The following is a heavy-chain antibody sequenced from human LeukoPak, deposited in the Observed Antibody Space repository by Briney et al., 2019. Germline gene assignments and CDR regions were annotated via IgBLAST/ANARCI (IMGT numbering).Heavy chain of an antibody. CDR2: INHSGST. Sequence: SETLSLTCAVYGGSFSGYYWSWIRKPPGKGLEWIGEINHSGSTNYNPSLKSRVTISVDTSKNQFSLKLSSVTAADTAVYYCARGRGRFDYWGQGTLVTVSS. J-gene: IGHJ4*02. CDR1: GGSFSGYY. V-gene: IGHV4-34*01. CDR3: ARGRGRFDY.